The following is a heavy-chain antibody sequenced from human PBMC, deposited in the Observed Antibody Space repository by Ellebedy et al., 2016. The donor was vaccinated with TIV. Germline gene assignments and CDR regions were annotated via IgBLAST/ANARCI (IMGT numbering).Heavy chain of an antibody. J-gene: IGHJ4*02. CDR2: IRSKNGGGTT. Sequence: GESLKISXAASGFTFSNAWMSWVRQAPGKGLEWVGRIRSKNGGGTTHYAAPVKGRFTISRDDSEDTLYLQMDSLKSEDTAVYYCATVRWGIGPDYWGQGTLVTVSS. CDR1: GFTFSNAW. D-gene: IGHD7-27*01. V-gene: IGHV3-15*06. CDR3: ATVRWGIGPDY.